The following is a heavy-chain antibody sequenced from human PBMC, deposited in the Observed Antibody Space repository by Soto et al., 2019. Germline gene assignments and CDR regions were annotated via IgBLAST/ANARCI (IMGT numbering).Heavy chain of an antibody. V-gene: IGHV4-39*01. CDR3: ARHMSYYDILTGYYITDHFDY. Sequence: PSETLSLTCTVSGGSISSSSYYWGWIRQPPGKGLEWIGSIYYSGSTYYNPSLKSRVTISVDTSKNQFSLKLSSVTAADTAVYYCARHMSYYDILTGYYITDHFDYWGQGTLVTVSS. CDR1: GGSISSSSYY. D-gene: IGHD3-9*01. CDR2: IYYSGST. J-gene: IGHJ4*02.